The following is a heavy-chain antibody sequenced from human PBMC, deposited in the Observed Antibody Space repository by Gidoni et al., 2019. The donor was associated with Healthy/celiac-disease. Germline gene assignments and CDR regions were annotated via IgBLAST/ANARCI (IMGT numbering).Heavy chain of an antibody. CDR1: GGSISSSSYY. Sequence: QLQLQESGPGLVKPSETLSLTCTVSGGSISSSSYYWGWIRQPPGKGLEWIGSIYYSGSTYYNSSLKSRVTISVDTSKNQFSLKLSSVTAADTAVYYCAGHHFWSGYYHYGMDVWGQGTTVTVSS. D-gene: IGHD3-3*02. V-gene: IGHV4-39*01. CDR2: IYYSGST. CDR3: AGHHFWSGYYHYGMDV. J-gene: IGHJ6*02.